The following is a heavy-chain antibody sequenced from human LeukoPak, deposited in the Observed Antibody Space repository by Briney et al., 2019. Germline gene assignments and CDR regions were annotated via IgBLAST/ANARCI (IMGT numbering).Heavy chain of an antibody. J-gene: IGHJ3*02. Sequence: GGSLRLSCAASGFTFSSYAMSWVRQAPGKGLEWVSSISNSGGRTFYTDSVKGRFTISRDNSKITLYLQMNSLRAEDTAVYYCAKGSHSSGWIDAFDIWGQGTMVTVSS. CDR3: AKGSHSSGWIDAFDI. D-gene: IGHD6-19*01. CDR1: GFTFSSYA. V-gene: IGHV3-23*01. CDR2: ISNSGGRT.